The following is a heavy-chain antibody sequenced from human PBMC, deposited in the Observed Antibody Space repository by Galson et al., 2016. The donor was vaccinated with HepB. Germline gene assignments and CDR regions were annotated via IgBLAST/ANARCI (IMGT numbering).Heavy chain of an antibody. CDR1: GFTSSSYS. V-gene: IGHV3-23*01. CDR3: AKISVDGYTSGWGGAFDI. D-gene: IGHD6-19*01. Sequence: SLRLSCAASGFTSSSYSMNWVRQAPGKGLEWVSSIRGNGGGTNYAGSVPGRFTISRDTSKNTLFLQMNSLRAEDTAVYYCAKISVDGYTSGWGGAFDIWGQGTVVTVSS. CDR2: IRGNGGGT. J-gene: IGHJ3*02.